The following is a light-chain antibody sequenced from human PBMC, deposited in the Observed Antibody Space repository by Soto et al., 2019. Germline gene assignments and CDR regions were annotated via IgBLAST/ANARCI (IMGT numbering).Light chain of an antibody. V-gene: IGKV3-15*01. CDR3: QQYRNWPPTYT. Sequence: EIVMTQSPATLSVSPGERATLSCRASQSVSTNVAWYQQKPGQAPRLLIYSASTRATGIPARFSGSGSETEFTLTISSLQSEDFAVYYCQQYRNWPPTYTFGQGTKLEIK. CDR1: QSVSTN. J-gene: IGKJ2*01. CDR2: SAS.